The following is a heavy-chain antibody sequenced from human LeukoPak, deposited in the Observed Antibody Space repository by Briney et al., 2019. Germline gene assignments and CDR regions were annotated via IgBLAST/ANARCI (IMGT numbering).Heavy chain of an antibody. Sequence: ASVKVSCKASGYTFTGYYMHWVRQAPGQGLEWMGWINPNSGGTNYAQKFQGRVTMTRDTSISTAYMELSRLRADDTAVYYCASTIAAAPDAFYIWGQGTMVTVSS. J-gene: IGHJ3*02. CDR2: INPNSGGT. V-gene: IGHV1-2*02. CDR1: GYTFTGYY. D-gene: IGHD6-13*01. CDR3: ASTIAAAPDAFYI.